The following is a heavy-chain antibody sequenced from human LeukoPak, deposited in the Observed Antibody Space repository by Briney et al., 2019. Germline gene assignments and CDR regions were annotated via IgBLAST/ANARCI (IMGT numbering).Heavy chain of an antibody. Sequence: GGSLRLSCAASGFTFSSYETNWVRQAPGKGLEWVSYISSSGSTIYYADSVKGRFTISRDNAKNSLYLQMNSLRAEDTAVYYCARSRVGDAFDIWGQGTMVTVSS. J-gene: IGHJ3*02. CDR2: ISSSGSTI. CDR1: GFTFSSYE. V-gene: IGHV3-48*03. CDR3: ARSRVGDAFDI. D-gene: IGHD1-26*01.